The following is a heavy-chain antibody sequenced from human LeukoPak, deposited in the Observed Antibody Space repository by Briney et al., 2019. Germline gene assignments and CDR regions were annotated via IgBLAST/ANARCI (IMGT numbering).Heavy chain of an antibody. Sequence: SETLSLTCTVSGGSISSSSYYWGWIRQPPGKGLEWIGSIYYSGSTYYNPSLKSRVTISVDTSKNQFSLKLSSVTAADTAVYYCARRVAGSHNWFDPWGQGTLVTVSS. D-gene: IGHD6-19*01. J-gene: IGHJ5*02. CDR2: IYYSGST. V-gene: IGHV4-39*01. CDR3: ARRVAGSHNWFDP. CDR1: GGSISSSSYY.